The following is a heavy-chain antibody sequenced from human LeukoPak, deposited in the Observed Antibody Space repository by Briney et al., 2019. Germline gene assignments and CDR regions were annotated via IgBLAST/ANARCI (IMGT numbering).Heavy chain of an antibody. J-gene: IGHJ4*02. V-gene: IGHV3-74*01. Sequence: GGSLRLSCAASGFTFSSYWMYWVRQAPGKGLVWVSNINNDGSSSSYADSVKGRITISRDNAKNTLYLQMNSLRAEDTAVYYCARVGTRRDCSGGSCYYAYWGQGTLVTVSS. CDR1: GFTFSSYW. CDR2: INNDGSSS. D-gene: IGHD2-15*01. CDR3: ARVGTRRDCSGGSCYYAY.